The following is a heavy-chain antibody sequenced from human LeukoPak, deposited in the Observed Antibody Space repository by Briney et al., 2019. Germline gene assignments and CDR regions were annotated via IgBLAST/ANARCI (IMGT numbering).Heavy chain of an antibody. V-gene: IGHV3-7*01. CDR2: INQNGGEK. CDR1: GFTFSDYW. J-gene: IGHJ4*01. Sequence: GGSLRLSCAVSGFTFSDYWMNWVRQAPGKGLEWVASINQNGGEKSYVDSVKGRFTISRDNPRNSLYLQMSSLRAEDTAVYYCARDGTAAGLYFDLWGQGTQVTVSS. D-gene: IGHD6-13*01. CDR3: ARDGTAAGLYFDL.